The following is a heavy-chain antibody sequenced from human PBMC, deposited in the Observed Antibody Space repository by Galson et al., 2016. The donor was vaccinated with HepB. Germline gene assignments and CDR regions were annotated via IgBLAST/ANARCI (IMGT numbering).Heavy chain of an antibody. V-gene: IGHV4-59*01. CDR1: GGSIPSYY. CDR2: IYYNGST. D-gene: IGHD6-19*01. J-gene: IGHJ4*02. Sequence: ETLSLTCTVSGGSIPSYYWSWIRQSPGKGLEWIGNIYYNGSTNYNPSLKSRVSISIDMSKKQFSLKLTSVTAADTAVYYCARDIAVAGPLRLFEYWGQGTLIAVSS. CDR3: ARDIAVAGPLRLFEY.